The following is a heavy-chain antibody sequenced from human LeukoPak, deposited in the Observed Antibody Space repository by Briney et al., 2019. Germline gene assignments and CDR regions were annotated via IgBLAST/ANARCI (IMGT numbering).Heavy chain of an antibody. Sequence: GASLRLSCAASGFTFSSYAMHWVRQAPGKGLEWVAVISYDGSNKYYADSVKGRFTISRDNSKNTLYLQMNSVRAEDMAGYYCAKDFGWLQFGDAFDSWGQGGMVTVSS. D-gene: IGHD5-24*01. V-gene: IGHV3-30*04. CDR1: GFTFSSYA. CDR2: ISYDGSNK. J-gene: IGHJ3*02. CDR3: AKDFGWLQFGDAFDS.